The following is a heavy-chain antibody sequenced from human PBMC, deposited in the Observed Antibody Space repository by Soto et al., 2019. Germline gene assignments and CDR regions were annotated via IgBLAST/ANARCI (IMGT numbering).Heavy chain of an antibody. V-gene: IGHV1-69*08. CDR1: GGTFSPYT. CDR3: TRDWEITVSTWSFGGF. CDR2: SIPFHGVT. Sequence: QVQLVQSGAEVKKPGSSVKVSCKASGGTFSPYTINWVRQAPGQGLEWMGRSIPFHGVTNYAQKFTARVRISADKSTSTAYMELSGLRFEDTAMYYCTRDWEITVSTWSFGGFWGRGTLVTVSS. D-gene: IGHD3-10*01. J-gene: IGHJ4*02.